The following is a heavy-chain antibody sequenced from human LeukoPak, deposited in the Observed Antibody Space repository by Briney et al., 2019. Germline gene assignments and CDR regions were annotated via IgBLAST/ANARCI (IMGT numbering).Heavy chain of an antibody. CDR2: IYHSGST. J-gene: IGHJ5*02. D-gene: IGHD5-12*01. CDR3: ARGGLGSRWLPLNWFDP. Sequence: KASETLSLTCTVSGYSISSGYYWGWIRQPPGKGLEWIGSIYHSGSTYYNPSLKSRVTISVDTSKNQFSLKVNSVTAADTAVYYCARGGLGSRWLPLNWFDPWGQGTLVTVSS. CDR1: GYSISSGYY. V-gene: IGHV4-38-2*02.